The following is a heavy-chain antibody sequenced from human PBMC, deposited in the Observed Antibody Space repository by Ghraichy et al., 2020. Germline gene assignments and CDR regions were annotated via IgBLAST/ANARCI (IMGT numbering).Heavy chain of an antibody. D-gene: IGHD2-2*01. J-gene: IGHJ4*02. CDR2: IYSGGGT. CDR1: GFSVSSND. Sequence: GGSLRLSCAASGFSVSSNDLNWVRQAPGKGLEWVSLIYSGGGTHYADSVKGRFTISRDNSKNTVYLQMNSLKTEDTAVYYCARMPVVEVPGSGGDNWGQGVLVIVS. CDR3: ARMPVVEVPGSGGDN. V-gene: IGHV3-53*01.